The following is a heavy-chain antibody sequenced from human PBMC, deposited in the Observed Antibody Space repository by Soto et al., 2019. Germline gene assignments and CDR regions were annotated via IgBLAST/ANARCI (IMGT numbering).Heavy chain of an antibody. D-gene: IGHD6-19*01. CDR3: AREAVAGRDFDY. Sequence: ASVKVSCKASGYTFTSYAMHWVRQAPGQRLEWMGWINAGNGNTKYSQKFQGRVTITRDTSASTAYMELSSLRSEDTAVYYCAREAVAGRDFDYWGQGTLVTVSS. CDR2: INAGNGNT. J-gene: IGHJ4*02. V-gene: IGHV1-3*01. CDR1: GYTFTSYA.